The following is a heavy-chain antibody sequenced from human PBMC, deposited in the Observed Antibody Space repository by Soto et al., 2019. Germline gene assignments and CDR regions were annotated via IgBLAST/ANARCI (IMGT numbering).Heavy chain of an antibody. J-gene: IGHJ4*02. CDR3: ARENYGSRGYFLDY. CDR1: GFTFSNFE. CDR2: INTSGGTI. D-gene: IGHD3-22*01. Sequence: EVQLVESGGGLVQPGGSLRLSCAVSGFTFSNFEMSWVRQAPGKGLEWVSYINTSGGTIYYADSVKGRFTISRDNAKNSLYLQMNSLRAEDTAVYYCARENYGSRGYFLDYWGQGTLVTVSS. V-gene: IGHV3-48*03.